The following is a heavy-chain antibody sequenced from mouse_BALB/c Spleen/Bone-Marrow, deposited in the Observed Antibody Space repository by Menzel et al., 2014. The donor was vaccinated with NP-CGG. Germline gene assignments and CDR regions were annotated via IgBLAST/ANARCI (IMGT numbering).Heavy chain of an antibody. V-gene: IGHV5-9-2*01. CDR1: GFIFNSYG. CDR2: ITNGGNYT. J-gene: IGHJ2*01. Sequence: EVKVVDSGGGLVKPGGSLKLSCTASGFIFNSYGMSWVRQTPEKRLEWVATITNGGNYTYYPDSVKGRFTISRDNVKNNLYLQMRSLRSEDTALYYCVRNYYGYDGYFDYWGQGTTLTVSS. CDR3: VRNYYGYDGYFDY. D-gene: IGHD2-2*01.